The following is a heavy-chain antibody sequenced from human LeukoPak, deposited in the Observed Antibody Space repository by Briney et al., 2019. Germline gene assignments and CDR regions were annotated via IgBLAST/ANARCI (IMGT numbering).Heavy chain of an antibody. V-gene: IGHV1-2*02. CDR2: INPYSGGT. CDR1: GYTFTGHY. CDR3: ARSRSRSSTYYLGH. J-gene: IGHJ4*02. Sequence: GASVKVSCKATGYTFTGHYMHWVRQAPGQGLEWMGWINPYSGGTNFAQSFRGRVTMTRDTSITTAYLELSRLKFDDTAIYFCARSRSRSSTYYLGHWGQGTLVTVSS. D-gene: IGHD2-2*01.